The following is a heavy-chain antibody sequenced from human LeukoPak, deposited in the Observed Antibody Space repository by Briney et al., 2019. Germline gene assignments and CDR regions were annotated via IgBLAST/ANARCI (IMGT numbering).Heavy chain of an antibody. CDR1: GGSISSGDYY. J-gene: IGHJ5*02. V-gene: IGHV4-30-4*01. CDR2: IYYSGST. D-gene: IGHD6-19*01. Sequence: SQTLSLTCTVSGGSISSGDYYWSWIRQPPGKGLEWIVYIYYSGSTYYNPSLKSRVTISVDTSKNQFSLRLSSVTAADTAVYYCASGARLVLFRGGFDPWGQGTLVTASS. CDR3: ASGARLVLFRGGFDP.